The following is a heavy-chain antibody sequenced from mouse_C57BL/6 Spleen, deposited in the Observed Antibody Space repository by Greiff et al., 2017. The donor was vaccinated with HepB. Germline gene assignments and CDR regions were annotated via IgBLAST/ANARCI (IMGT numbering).Heavy chain of an antibody. V-gene: IGHV2-2*01. J-gene: IGHJ4*01. CDR1: GFSLTSYG. Sequence: VQLKESGPGLVQPSQSLSITCTVSGFSLTSYGVHWVRQSPGKGLEWLGVIWSGGSTDYNAAFISRLSISKDNSKSQVFFKMNSLQADDTAIYYCARNWYDYAMDYWGQGTSVTVSS. D-gene: IGHD2-3*01. CDR3: ARNWYDYAMDY. CDR2: IWSGGST.